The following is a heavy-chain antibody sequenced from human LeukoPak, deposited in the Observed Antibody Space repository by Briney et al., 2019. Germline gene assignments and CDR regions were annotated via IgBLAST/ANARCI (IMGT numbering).Heavy chain of an antibody. CDR1: GFTFSSYA. CDR3: AKVDYYDSSGNYPNWFDP. J-gene: IGHJ5*02. Sequence: GGSLRLSCAASGFTFSSYAMSWVRQAPGKGLEWVSTFSGSGGSTHYADSVKGRFTISRDNSKNTLYLQMNSLRAEDTAVYYCAKVDYYDSSGNYPNWFDPWGQGALVTVSS. D-gene: IGHD3-22*01. V-gene: IGHV3-23*01. CDR2: FSGSGGST.